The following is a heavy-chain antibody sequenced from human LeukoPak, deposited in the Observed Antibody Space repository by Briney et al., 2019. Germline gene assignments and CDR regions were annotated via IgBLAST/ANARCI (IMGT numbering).Heavy chain of an antibody. D-gene: IGHD3-9*01. J-gene: IGHJ6*03. CDR1: GGSFSGYY. V-gene: IGHV4-34*01. Sequence: SETLSLTCAVYGGSFSGYYWSWIRQPPGKGLEWIGEINHSGSTNYNPSLKSRVTISVDTSKNQFSLKLSSVTAADTAVYYCARLQYFGGPTSSYYCYYMDVWGTGTTVTVSS. CDR3: ARLQYFGGPTSSYYCYYMDV. CDR2: INHSGST.